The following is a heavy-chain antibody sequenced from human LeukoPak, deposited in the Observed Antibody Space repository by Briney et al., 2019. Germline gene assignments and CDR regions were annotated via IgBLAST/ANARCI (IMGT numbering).Heavy chain of an antibody. CDR1: GFTFSSYN. V-gene: IGHV3-13*05. D-gene: IGHD3-10*01. J-gene: IGHJ3*02. Sequence: GGSLRLSCAASGFTFSSYNMHWVRQATGKVLEWFSAIGTAGDPYYPGSVKGRFTISRENAKNSLYLQMISLRAGDMAVYYCARGFGWFGELSDAFDIWGQGTMVTVSS. CDR3: ARGFGWFGELSDAFDI. CDR2: IGTAGDP.